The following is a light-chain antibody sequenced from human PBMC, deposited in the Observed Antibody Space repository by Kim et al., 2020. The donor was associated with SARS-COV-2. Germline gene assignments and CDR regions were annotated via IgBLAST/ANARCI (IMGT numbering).Light chain of an antibody. V-gene: IGLV1-44*01. Sequence: GQRVTIPCSGSSSNIGSNTVKWYRKLPGTAPKLLIYSNNQRPSGVPDRFAGSKSGTSASLAISGLQSEDEADYYCAAWDDSLNGVVFGGGTQLTVL. CDR1: SSNIGSNT. CDR2: SNN. J-gene: IGLJ2*01. CDR3: AAWDDSLNGVV.